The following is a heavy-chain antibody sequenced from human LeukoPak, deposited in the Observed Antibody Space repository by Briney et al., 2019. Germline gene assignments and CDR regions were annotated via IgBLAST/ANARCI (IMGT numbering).Heavy chain of an antibody. CDR3: ARWDSSGGSIHPEFDY. Sequence: GESLKISCKGSGYSFTSYWIGWVRQMPGKGLEWMGIIYPGDSDTRYSPSFQGQVTISADKSISTAYLQWSSLKASDTAMYYYARWDSSGGSIHPEFDYWGQGTLVTVSS. D-gene: IGHD6-19*01. J-gene: IGHJ4*02. CDR1: GYSFTSYW. V-gene: IGHV5-51*01. CDR2: IYPGDSDT.